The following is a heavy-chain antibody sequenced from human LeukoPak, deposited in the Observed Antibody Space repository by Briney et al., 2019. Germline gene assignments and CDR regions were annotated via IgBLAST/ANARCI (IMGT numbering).Heavy chain of an antibody. CDR1: GFTFSSHA. CDR2: ISGSGDTT. CDR3: AKARGFAEFDY. V-gene: IGHV3-23*01. J-gene: IGHJ4*02. Sequence: GGSLRLSCAASGFTFSSHAMSWVRQAPGKGLEWVSAISGSGDTTYYADSVKGRFTISRDNSKNTLYLQMNSLRAEDTALYFCAKARGFAEFDYWGQGTLVTVCS. D-gene: IGHD3-10*01.